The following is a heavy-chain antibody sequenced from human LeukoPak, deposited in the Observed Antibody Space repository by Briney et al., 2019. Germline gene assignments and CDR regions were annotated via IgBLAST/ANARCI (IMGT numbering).Heavy chain of an antibody. CDR3: ARVQYSGSAALDY. Sequence: VASVKVSCKASGYTFTVYYMHWVPQAPGHGLECMGGINPNSGATNYAQKFQGRVTMTSDTSISTAYMELSRLRSDDTAVYYCARVQYSGSAALDYWGQGTLVTVSS. CDR2: INPNSGAT. V-gene: IGHV1-2*03. D-gene: IGHD6-6*01. CDR1: GYTFTVYY. J-gene: IGHJ4*02.